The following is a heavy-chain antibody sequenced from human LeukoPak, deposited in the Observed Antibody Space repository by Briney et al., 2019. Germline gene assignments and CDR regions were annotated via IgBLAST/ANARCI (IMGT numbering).Heavy chain of an antibody. CDR1: GASISSSSYY. V-gene: IGHV4-39*01. D-gene: IGHD6-6*01. J-gene: IGHJ5*02. Sequence: PSETLSLTCTVSGASISSSSYYWGWIRQPPGKGLEWIGSIYYSGNTYYNPSLKSRVTISVDTSKNQFSLKLSSVTAADTAVYYRARGGIAARSWFDPWGQGTLVTVSS. CDR2: IYYSGNT. CDR3: ARGGIAARSWFDP.